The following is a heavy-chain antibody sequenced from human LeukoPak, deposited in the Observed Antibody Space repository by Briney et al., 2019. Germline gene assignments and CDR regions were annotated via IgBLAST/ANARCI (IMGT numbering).Heavy chain of an antibody. J-gene: IGHJ6*03. D-gene: IGHD2-8*02. CDR3: ARDTEIDMDV. CDR2: ISYDGSNK. CDR1: GFTFSSYS. V-gene: IGHV3-30*01. Sequence: GGSLRLSCAASGFTFSSYSMHWVRHAPGKGLEWVAVISYDGSNKYYADSVKGRFTISRDNSKNTLYLQMNSLRAEDTAVYYCARDTEIDMDVWGKGTTVTVSS.